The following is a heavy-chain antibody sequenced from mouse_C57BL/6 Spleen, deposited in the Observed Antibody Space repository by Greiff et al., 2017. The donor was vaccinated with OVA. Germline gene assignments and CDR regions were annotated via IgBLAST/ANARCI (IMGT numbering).Heavy chain of an antibody. CDR2: IYPGDGDT. Sequence: VQLQESGAELVKPGASVKISCKASGYAFSSYWMNWVKQRPGKGLEWIGQIYPGDGDTNYNGKFKGKATLTADKSSSTAYMQLSSLTSDDSAVYFCATGGYYAMDYWGQGTSVTVSS. J-gene: IGHJ4*01. V-gene: IGHV1-80*01. CDR3: ATGGYYAMDY. CDR1: GYAFSSYW.